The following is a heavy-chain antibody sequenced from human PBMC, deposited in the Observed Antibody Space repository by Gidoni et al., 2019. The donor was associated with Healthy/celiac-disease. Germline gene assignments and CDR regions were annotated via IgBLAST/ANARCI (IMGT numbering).Heavy chain of an antibody. V-gene: IGHV4-39*07. CDR1: GGSLSSSSYY. J-gene: IGHJ6*02. CDR3: ARDSSSRRVYYGMDV. D-gene: IGHD6-13*01. Sequence: QLQLQESGPGLVKPSETLSLTCTVAGGSLSSSSYYWGWLRQPPGKGLEWIGSIYYSGSTYYNPSLKSRVTISVDTSKNQFSLKLSSVTAADTAVYYCARDSSSRRVYYGMDVWGQGTTVTVSS. CDR2: IYYSGST.